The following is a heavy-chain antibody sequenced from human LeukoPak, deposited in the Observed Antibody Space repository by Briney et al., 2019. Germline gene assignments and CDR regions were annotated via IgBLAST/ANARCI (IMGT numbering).Heavy chain of an antibody. CDR2: INHSGST. Sequence: PSETLSLTCAVYGGSFSGYYWSCIHQPPGKGLEWIGEINHSGSTNYNPSLKSRVTISVDTSKNQFSLKLSSVTAADTAVYYCARGHYYYDSSGYYYWGQGTLVTVSS. D-gene: IGHD3-22*01. CDR1: GGSFSGYY. CDR3: ARGHYYYDSSGYYY. V-gene: IGHV4-34*01. J-gene: IGHJ4*02.